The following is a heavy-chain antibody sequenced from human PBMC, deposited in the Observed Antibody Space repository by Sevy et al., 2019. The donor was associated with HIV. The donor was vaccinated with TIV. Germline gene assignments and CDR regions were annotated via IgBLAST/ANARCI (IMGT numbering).Heavy chain of an antibody. CDR2: ISWNRGSI. J-gene: IGHJ4*02. CDR3: AKDKCSGGSCYYFDY. Sequence: GGSLRLSCAASGSTFDDYAMHWVRPAPGKGLEWVSGISWNRGSIGDADAVKGRFTISRDNAKNSLYLQMNSLRAEDTAWYYCAKDKCSGGSCYYFDYWGQGTLVTVSS. CDR1: GSTFDDYA. D-gene: IGHD2-15*01. V-gene: IGHV3-9*01.